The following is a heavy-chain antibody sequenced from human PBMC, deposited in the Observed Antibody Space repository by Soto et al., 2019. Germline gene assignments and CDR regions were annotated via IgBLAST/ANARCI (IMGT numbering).Heavy chain of an antibody. CDR1: GGTFTSFT. CDR3: AAVVGTSAFVGYLEY. CDR2: IIPALGIE. V-gene: IGHV1-69*02. J-gene: IGHJ4*02. D-gene: IGHD6-19*01. Sequence: QVLLVQSGTEVKKPGSSVKVSCKASGGTFTSFTLNWVRQAPGQGPEWMGRIIPALGIEDYAPKFQGKVTMTADTSXXTAHMEMSSLRSDDTAVYYCAAVVGTSAFVGYLEYWGQGTLVTVSS.